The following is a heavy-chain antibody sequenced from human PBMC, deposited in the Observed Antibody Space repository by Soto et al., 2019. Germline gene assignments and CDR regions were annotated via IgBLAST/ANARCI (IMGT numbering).Heavy chain of an antibody. CDR1: GFTFSSYA. CDR3: AKGGLGYCSSTSCPLYYYYYYMDV. CDR2: ISGSGGST. V-gene: IGHV3-23*01. D-gene: IGHD2-2*01. Sequence: VQLLESGGGLVQPGGSLRLSCAASGFTFSSYAMSWVRQAPGKGLEWVSAISGSGGSTYYADSVKGRFTISRDNSKNTLYLQMNSLRAEDTAVYYCAKGGLGYCSSTSCPLYYYYYYMDVWGKGTTVTVSS. J-gene: IGHJ6*03.